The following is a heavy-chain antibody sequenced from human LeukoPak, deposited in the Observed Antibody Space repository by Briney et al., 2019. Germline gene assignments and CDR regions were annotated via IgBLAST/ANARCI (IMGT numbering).Heavy chain of an antibody. J-gene: IGHJ4*02. CDR2: ISYDGSNK. CDR1: GFTFSSYA. CDR3: ARVNKSGPFDY. V-gene: IGHV3-30*14. Sequence: GGSLRLSCAASGFTFSSYAMHWVRQAPGKGLEWVAVISYDGSNKYYADSVKGRFTISRDNSKNTLYLQMNSRRAEDTAVYYCARVNKSGPFDYWGQGTLVTVSS.